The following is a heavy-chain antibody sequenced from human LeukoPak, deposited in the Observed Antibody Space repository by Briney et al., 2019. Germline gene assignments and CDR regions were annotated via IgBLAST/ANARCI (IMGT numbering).Heavy chain of an antibody. D-gene: IGHD3-3*01. CDR2: INPNSGGT. CDR1: GYTFTGYY. V-gene: IGHV1-2*02. J-gene: IGHJ4*02. CDR3: ARLIYDFWSGLRGFDY. Sequence: ASVKVSCKASGYTFTGYYMHWVRQAPGQGLEWMGWINPNSGGTNYAQKFQGRVTMTRDTSISTAYMELSRLRSDDTAVYYCARLIYDFWSGLRGFDYWGQGTLVTVSS.